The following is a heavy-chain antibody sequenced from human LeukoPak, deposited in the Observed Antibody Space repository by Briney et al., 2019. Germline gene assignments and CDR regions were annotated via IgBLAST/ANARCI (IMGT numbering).Heavy chain of an antibody. CDR3: ARGYYDSSGYSMRAFDY. CDR2: IYHSGST. CDR1: GGSISSSNW. J-gene: IGHJ4*02. Sequence: SETLSLTCAVSGGSISSSNWWSWVRQPPGKGLEWIGEIYHSGSTNYNPSLKSRVTISVDTSKNQFSLKLSSVTAADTAVYYCARGYYDSSGYSMRAFDYWGQGTLVTVSS. D-gene: IGHD3-22*01. V-gene: IGHV4-4*02.